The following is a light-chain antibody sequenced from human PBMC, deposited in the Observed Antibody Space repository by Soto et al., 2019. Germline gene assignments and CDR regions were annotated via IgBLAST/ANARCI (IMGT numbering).Light chain of an antibody. CDR1: QSVSSSY. CDR2: AAS. V-gene: IGKV3D-20*01. Sequence: EIVLTQSPATLSLSPGERATLSCGASQSVSSSYLAWYQQKPGLAPRLLIYAASSRATGIPDRFSGSGSGTDFTLTISRLEHEYFAVYYCQQYGSSPPYTFGQGTKLEIK. CDR3: QQYGSSPPYT. J-gene: IGKJ2*01.